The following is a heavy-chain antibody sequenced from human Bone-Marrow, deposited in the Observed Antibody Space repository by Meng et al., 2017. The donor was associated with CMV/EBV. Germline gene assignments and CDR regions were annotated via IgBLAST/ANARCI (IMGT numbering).Heavy chain of an antibody. D-gene: IGHD1-26*01. CDR3: ARDKVVGATRGMDV. CDR2: ISSSSYI. CDR1: GFTFSSYS. J-gene: IGHJ6*02. Sequence: LSLTCAASGFTFSSYSMNWVRQAPGKGLEWVSSISSSSYIYYADSVKGRFTISRDNAKNSLYLQMNSLRAEDTAVYYCARDKVVGATRGMDVWGQGTTVTVSS. V-gene: IGHV3-21*01.